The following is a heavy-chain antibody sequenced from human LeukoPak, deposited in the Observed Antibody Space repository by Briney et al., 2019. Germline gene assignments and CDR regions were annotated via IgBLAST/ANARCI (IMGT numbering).Heavy chain of an antibody. Sequence: SETLSLTCAVYGGSFSGYCWSWIRQPPGKGLERIGEINHSGSTNYHPSLKSRVTISVDTSKNQFSLKLSSVTAADTAVYYCASLYCGGDCYADYWGQGTLVTVSS. CDR2: INHSGST. CDR1: GGSFSGYC. CDR3: ASLYCGGDCYADY. J-gene: IGHJ4*02. D-gene: IGHD2-21*02. V-gene: IGHV4-34*01.